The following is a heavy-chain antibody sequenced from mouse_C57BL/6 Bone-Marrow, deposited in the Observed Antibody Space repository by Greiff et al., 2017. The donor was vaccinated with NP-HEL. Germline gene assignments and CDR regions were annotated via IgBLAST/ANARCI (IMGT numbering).Heavy chain of an antibody. CDR1: GFTFSSYG. J-gene: IGHJ4*01. Sequence: EVQGVESGGDLVKPGGSLKLSCAASGFTFSSYGMSWVRQTPDKRLEWVATISSGGSYTYYPDSVKGRFTISRDNAKNTLYLQMSSLKSEATAMFKCARRNYYGSSYLYAMDYWGQGTSVTVSS. CDR2: ISSGGSYT. CDR3: ARRNYYGSSYLYAMDY. D-gene: IGHD1-1*01. V-gene: IGHV5-6*01.